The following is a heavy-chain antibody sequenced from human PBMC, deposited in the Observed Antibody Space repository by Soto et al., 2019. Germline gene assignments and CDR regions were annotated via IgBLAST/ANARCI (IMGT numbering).Heavy chain of an antibody. D-gene: IGHD3-10*01. CDR1: EGSFSVYD. CDR3: ASLKSTYYYGSGSYLNWFDP. J-gene: IGHJ5*02. Sequence: SETLSLAYAVYEGSFSVYDGSWIRHPPGKGLEWIGEINHSGSTNYNPSLKSRVTISVDTSKNQFSLKLSSVTAADTAVYYCASLKSTYYYGSGSYLNWFDPWGQGTLVPVAS. V-gene: IGHV4-34*01. CDR2: INHSGST.